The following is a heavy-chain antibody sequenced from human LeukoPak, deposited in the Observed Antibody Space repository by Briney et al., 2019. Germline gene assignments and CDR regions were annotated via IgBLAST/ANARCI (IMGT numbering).Heavy chain of an antibody. CDR2: INSDGSRI. CDR1: RITLSNYW. Sequence: GCSLRLPHAASRITLSNYWMHLLRQAPPKGLEWVSRINSDGSRISCGDSVKGRFTISRDNDKNTLYLQMNSLRVEDTAVCYCASSPVITRDWGQGTLVTVSS. J-gene: IGHJ4*02. D-gene: IGHD3-22*01. V-gene: IGHV3-74*01. CDR3: ASSPVITRD.